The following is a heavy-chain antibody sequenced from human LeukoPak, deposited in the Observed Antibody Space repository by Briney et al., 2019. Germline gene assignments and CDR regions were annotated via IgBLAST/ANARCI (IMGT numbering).Heavy chain of an antibody. Sequence: GASVKVSCKASGYTFTGYYMYWVRQAPGQGLEWMGWINPNSGGTNYAQKFQGRVTMTRDTSISTAYMELSRLRSDDTAVYYCACADEVGATTYYWGQGTLVTVSS. J-gene: IGHJ4*02. CDR3: ACADEVGATTYY. CDR2: INPNSGGT. CDR1: GYTFTGYY. D-gene: IGHD1-26*01. V-gene: IGHV1-2*02.